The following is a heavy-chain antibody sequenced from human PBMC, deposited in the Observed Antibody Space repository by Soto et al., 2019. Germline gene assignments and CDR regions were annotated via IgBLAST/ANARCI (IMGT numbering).Heavy chain of an antibody. Sequence: LKISCKGSGYNFATYWIGWVRQTPGEGLEWIGIIYPPNSDTKYSPSFEGQVTISAEKSINTAYLQWSSLTASDTAVYYCARHRLYSSSWTTFDYWGQGTLVTVSS. D-gene: IGHD2-2*01. CDR3: ARHRLYSSSWTTFDY. J-gene: IGHJ4*02. CDR2: IYPPNSDT. V-gene: IGHV5-51*01. CDR1: GYNFATYW.